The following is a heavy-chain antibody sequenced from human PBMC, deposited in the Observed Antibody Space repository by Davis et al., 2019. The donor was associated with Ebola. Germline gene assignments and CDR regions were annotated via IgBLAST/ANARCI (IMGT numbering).Heavy chain of an antibody. CDR1: GYTFTSYG. CDR3: ASQSRDYGDFPLDY. Sequence: AASVKVSCKASGYTFTSYGISWVRQAPGQGLEWMGSIIAYNGNTNYAQKLQGRVTMTTDTSTSTAYMELSRLRSDDTAVYYCASQSRDYGDFPLDYWGQGTLVTVSS. J-gene: IGHJ4*02. CDR2: IIAYNGNT. V-gene: IGHV1-18*04. D-gene: IGHD4-17*01.